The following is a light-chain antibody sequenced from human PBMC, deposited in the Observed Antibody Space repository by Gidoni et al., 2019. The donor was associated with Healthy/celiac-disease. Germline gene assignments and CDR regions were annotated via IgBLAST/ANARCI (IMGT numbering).Light chain of an antibody. CDR2: GAS. Sequence: EIVMTQSPATLSVSPGERATLSCRASQSVSSNLAWYQQKPGQAPRLLIYGASTRATGIPARFSGSGSGTEFTLTISSLQSEDFAVYYCQQYNNWPILTFGGXTKVEIK. V-gene: IGKV3-15*01. CDR1: QSVSSN. CDR3: QQYNNWPILT. J-gene: IGKJ4*01.